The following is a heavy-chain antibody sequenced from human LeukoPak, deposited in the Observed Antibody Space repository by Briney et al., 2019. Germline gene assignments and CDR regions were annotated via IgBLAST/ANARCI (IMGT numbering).Heavy chain of an antibody. CDR2: IYYSGST. J-gene: IGHJ5*02. Sequence: PSETLSLTCIVSGGSISSGTYYWGWIRQPPGKGLEWIGSIYYSGSTYYNPSLKSRVTISVDTSKNQFSLKLSSVTAADTAVYYCARHGYSYTPWFDPWGQGTLVTVSS. V-gene: IGHV4-39*01. CDR1: GGSISSGTYY. D-gene: IGHD5-18*01. CDR3: ARHGYSYTPWFDP.